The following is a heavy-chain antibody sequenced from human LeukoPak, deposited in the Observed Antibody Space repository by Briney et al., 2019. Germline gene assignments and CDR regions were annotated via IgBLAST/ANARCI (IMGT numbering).Heavy chain of an antibody. V-gene: IGHV3-48*04. D-gene: IGHD3-22*01. CDR1: GFTFSSYG. J-gene: IGHJ4*02. CDR3: AKASAMIVVVSKYFDY. CDR2: ISASGTTI. Sequence: GGSLRLSCAASGFTFSSYGMSWVRQAPGKGLEWVSYISASGTTIYDADSVKGRFTISRDNAKNSLYLQMNSLRAEDTAVYYCAKASAMIVVVSKYFDYWGQGTLVTVSS.